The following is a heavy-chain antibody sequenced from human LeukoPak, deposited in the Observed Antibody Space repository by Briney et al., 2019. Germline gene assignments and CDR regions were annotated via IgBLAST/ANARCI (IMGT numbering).Heavy chain of an antibody. D-gene: IGHD3-22*01. CDR3: ATDFYDST. Sequence: PGGSLRLSCAASGFTFSSYAMHWVRQAPGKGLEWVAVISYDGSNKYYADSVKGRFTISRDNSKNMLYLQMNSLQTEDTAVYYCATDFYDSTWGQGTLVTVSS. V-gene: IGHV3-30-3*01. CDR1: GFTFSSYA. CDR2: ISYDGSNK. J-gene: IGHJ5*02.